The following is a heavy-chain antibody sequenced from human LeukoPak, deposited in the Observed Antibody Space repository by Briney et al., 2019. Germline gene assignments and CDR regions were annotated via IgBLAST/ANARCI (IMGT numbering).Heavy chain of an antibody. D-gene: IGHD1/OR15-1a*01. CDR1: GGSFSGYY. CDR2: INHSGST. CDR3: AATNEDSLDH. V-gene: IGHV4-34*01. Sequence: SETLSLTCAVYGGSFSGYYWSWIRQPPGKGLEWIGEINHSGSTNYNPSLKSRVTISVNTSKNQFSLKLSSVTAADTAVYYCAATNEDSLDHWGQGTLVTVSS. J-gene: IGHJ4*02.